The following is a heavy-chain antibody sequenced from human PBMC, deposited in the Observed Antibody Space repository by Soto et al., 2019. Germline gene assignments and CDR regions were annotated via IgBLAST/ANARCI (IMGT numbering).Heavy chain of an antibody. CDR3: AREGCISTSCRHSYNWFDP. CDR1: GGTFSSYA. V-gene: IGHV1-69*13. J-gene: IGHJ5*02. Sequence: SVKVSCKASGGTFSSYAISWVRQAPGQGLEWMGGIIPIFGTANYAQKFQGRVTITADESTSTAYMELSSLRSEDTAVYYCAREGCISTSCRHSYNWFDPWGQGTLVTVSS. D-gene: IGHD2-2*01. CDR2: IIPIFGTA.